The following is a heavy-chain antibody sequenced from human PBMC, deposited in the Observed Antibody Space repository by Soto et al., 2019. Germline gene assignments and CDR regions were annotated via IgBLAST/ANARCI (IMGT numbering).Heavy chain of an antibody. CDR2: IYYSGST. J-gene: IGHJ3*02. CDR1: GGSISSDDYY. CDR3: ARFIRRPAFDI. D-gene: IGHD3-16*02. Sequence: QVQLQESGPGLVKPSQTLSLTCTVSGGSISSDDYYWSWIRQPPGKGLECIGYIYYSGSTYYNPSLKSRVTISVDTSKNQFSVKLRSVTAADSAVYYCARFIRRPAFDIWGQGTMVTVSS. V-gene: IGHV4-30-4*01.